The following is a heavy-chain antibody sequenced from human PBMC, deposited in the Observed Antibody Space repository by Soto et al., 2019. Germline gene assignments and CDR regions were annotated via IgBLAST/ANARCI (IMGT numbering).Heavy chain of an antibody. CDR2: INHSGST. CDR3: ASTYYHGLRKLDY. J-gene: IGHJ4*02. D-gene: IGHD1-26*01. V-gene: IGHV4-34*01. Sequence: QVQLQQWGAGLLKPSETLSLTCAVYGGSFSGYYWSWIRQPPGKGLEWIGEINHSGSTNYNPSLKSRVTISVDTSKNQFSLKLSSVTAADTAVYYCASTYYHGLRKLDYWGQGTLVTVSS. CDR1: GGSFSGYY.